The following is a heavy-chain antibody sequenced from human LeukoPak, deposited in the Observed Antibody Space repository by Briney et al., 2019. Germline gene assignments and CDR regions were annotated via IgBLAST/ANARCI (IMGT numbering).Heavy chain of an antibody. CDR1: GFTFSSYG. D-gene: IGHD4-23*01. Sequence: GGSLRLSCAASGFTFSSYGMHWVRQAPGKGLEWVAVIWYDGSNKYYADSVKGRFTISRDNSKNTLYLQTNSLRAEDTAVYYCARGPVVYYYYMDVWGKGTTVTVSS. CDR2: IWYDGSNK. CDR3: ARGPVVYYYYMDV. V-gene: IGHV3-33*01. J-gene: IGHJ6*03.